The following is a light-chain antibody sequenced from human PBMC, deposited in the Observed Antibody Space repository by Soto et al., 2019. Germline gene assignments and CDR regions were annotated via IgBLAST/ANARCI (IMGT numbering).Light chain of an antibody. V-gene: IGLV2-8*01. CDR3: YSHAGNKYV. J-gene: IGLJ1*01. Sequence: QSVLTQPPSASGSPGQSVTISCTGTSSDVGGYDYVSWYQQHPGRAPKLIIFEVSKRPSGVPDRFSGSKSANTASLTVSGLQAEDEADYYCYSHAGNKYVFGTGTKVTVL. CDR1: SSDVGGYDY. CDR2: EVS.